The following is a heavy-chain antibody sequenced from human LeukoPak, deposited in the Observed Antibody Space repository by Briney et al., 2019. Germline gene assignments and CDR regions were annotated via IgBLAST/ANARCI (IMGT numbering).Heavy chain of an antibody. V-gene: IGHV3-21*01. CDR3: ARDAAYFDSSGYYPDPLDY. J-gene: IGHJ4*02. CDR2: ISPSGDHR. Sequence: PGGSLRLSCAASGFSFSAYNINWVRQAPGKGLEWVSCISPSGDHRYYADSVRGRFTISRGNAKNSVYLQMNSLRAEDTAVYYCARDAAYFDSSGYYPDPLDYWGQGTLVPVSS. D-gene: IGHD3-22*01. CDR1: GFSFSAYN.